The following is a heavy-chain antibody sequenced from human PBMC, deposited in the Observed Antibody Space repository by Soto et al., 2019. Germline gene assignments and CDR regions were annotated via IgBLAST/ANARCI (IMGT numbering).Heavy chain of an antibody. J-gene: IGHJ3*02. V-gene: IGHV1-69*01. Sequence: QVQLVQSGAEVKKPGSSVKVSCKASGGTFSSYAISWVRQAPGQGREWMGGIIPIFGTANYAQKFQGRVTISADEATSTAYMELSSLRSEDTAVYYCARAKSLGMTGTTLDAFDIWCQGTMVTVSS. CDR2: IIPIFGTA. D-gene: IGHD1-20*01. CDR1: GGTFSSYA. CDR3: ARAKSLGMTGTTLDAFDI.